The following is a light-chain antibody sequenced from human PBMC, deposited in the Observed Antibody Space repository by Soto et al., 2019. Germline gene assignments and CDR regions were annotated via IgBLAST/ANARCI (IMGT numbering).Light chain of an antibody. V-gene: IGKV3-15*01. J-gene: IGKJ4*01. CDR3: QQYNNWPLT. CDR1: QSVSSN. Sequence: EIVLTQSPGTLSVSPGERATLSCRASQSVSSNLGWYQQKPGQAPRLLIYGASTRATGIPARFSGSGSGTEFTLTISSLQSEHFAVYSCQQYNNWPLTFGGRTKVEIK. CDR2: GAS.